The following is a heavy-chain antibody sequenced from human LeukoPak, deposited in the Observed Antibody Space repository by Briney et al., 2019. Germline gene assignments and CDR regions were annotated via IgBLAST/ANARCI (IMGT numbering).Heavy chain of an antibody. D-gene: IGHD2-2*01. CDR2: ISGSGGST. Sequence: GGSLRLSCAASGFTFSSYAMSWVRQAPGKGLEWVSVISGSGGSTYYADSVKGWFTISRDNSKNTLYLRMNSLRAEDTAVYYCATRYCSSTSCYGHWGQGTLVTVSS. J-gene: IGHJ4*02. CDR1: GFTFSSYA. V-gene: IGHV3-23*01. CDR3: ATRYCSSTSCYGH.